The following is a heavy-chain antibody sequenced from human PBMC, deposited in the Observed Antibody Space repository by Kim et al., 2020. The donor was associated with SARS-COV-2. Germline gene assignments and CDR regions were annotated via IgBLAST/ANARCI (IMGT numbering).Heavy chain of an antibody. D-gene: IGHD2-21*02. Sequence: SETLSLTCAVYGGSFSGYYWSWIRQPPGKGLEWIGEINHSGSTNYNPSLKSRVTISVDTSKNQFSLKLSSVTAADTTVYYCARGLMMDCGGDCYSGISPWGQGTLVTVSS. CDR3: ARGLMMDCGGDCYSGISP. CDR1: GGSFSGYY. CDR2: INHSGST. J-gene: IGHJ5*02. V-gene: IGHV4-34*01.